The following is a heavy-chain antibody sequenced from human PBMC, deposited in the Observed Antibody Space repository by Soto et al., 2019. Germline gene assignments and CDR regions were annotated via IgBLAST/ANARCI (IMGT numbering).Heavy chain of an antibody. J-gene: IGHJ5*02. V-gene: IGHV4-4*02. Sequence: QVQLQESGPGLVKPSGTLSLTCAVSGGSISSSNWWSWVRQPPGKGLEWIGEIYHSGSTNYNPSLKSRVTISVDKSKNQFSLKLSSVTAADTAVYYCARDFSAYCGGDCYSRWFDPWGQGTLVTVSS. D-gene: IGHD2-21*02. CDR2: IYHSGST. CDR3: ARDFSAYCGGDCYSRWFDP. CDR1: GGSISSSNW.